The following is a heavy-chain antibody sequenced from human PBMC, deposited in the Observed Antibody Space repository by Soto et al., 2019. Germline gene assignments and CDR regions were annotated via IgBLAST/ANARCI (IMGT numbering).Heavy chain of an antibody. CDR2: IYSGGST. Sequence: GGSLRLSCAASGFTVSSNYMSWVRQAPGKGLEWVSVIYSGGSTYYADSVKGRFTISRDNSKNTLYLQMNSLRAEDTAVYYCARARCSSTSCYPVYYYYGMDVWGQGTTVTVSS. CDR1: GFTVSSNY. V-gene: IGHV3-53*01. D-gene: IGHD2-2*01. J-gene: IGHJ6*02. CDR3: ARARCSSTSCYPVYYYYGMDV.